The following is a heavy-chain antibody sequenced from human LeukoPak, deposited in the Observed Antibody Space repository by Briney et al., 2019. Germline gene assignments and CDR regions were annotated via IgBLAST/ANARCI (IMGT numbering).Heavy chain of an antibody. J-gene: IGHJ4*02. CDR2: ISWNSGSI. D-gene: IGHD6-19*01. CDR3: AKAKQPYSSGYYFDY. V-gene: IGHV3-9*03. Sequence: PGGSLRLSCAASGFTFDDYAMHWVRQAPGKGLEWVSGISWNSGSIGYADSVKGRFTIPRDNAKNSLYLQMNSLRAEDMALYYCAKAKQPYSSGYYFDYWGQGTLVTVSS. CDR1: GFTFDDYA.